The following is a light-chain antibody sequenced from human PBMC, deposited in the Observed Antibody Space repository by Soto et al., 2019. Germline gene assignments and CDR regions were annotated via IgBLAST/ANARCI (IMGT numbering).Light chain of an antibody. Sequence: QSVLTQPPSASGSPGQSVTISCTGTSSDVGAYDCVSWYQLHPGKAPKLILSEVTKRPSGVPDRFSGSKSGNTASLTVSGLQPEDEADYSCKSYAGNANPYVFGTGTTVTVL. CDR1: SSDVGAYDC. V-gene: IGLV2-8*01. J-gene: IGLJ1*01. CDR3: KSYAGNANPYV. CDR2: EVT.